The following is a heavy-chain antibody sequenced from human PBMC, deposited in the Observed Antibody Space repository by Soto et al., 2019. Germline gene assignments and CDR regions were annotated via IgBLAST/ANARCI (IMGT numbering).Heavy chain of an antibody. V-gene: IGHV1-69*01. D-gene: IGHD6-13*01. CDR1: GGTFSSYA. J-gene: IGHJ4*02. CDR2: VIPIFGTA. CDR3: ATPERAAAGTGVFDY. Sequence: QVQLVQSGAEVKKPGSSVKVSCKASGGTFSSYAISWVRQAPGQGLEWMGGVIPIFGTANYAQKFQGRVTITADESTSTAYMELSSLRSEDTAVYYCATPERAAAGTGVFDYWGQGTLVTVSS.